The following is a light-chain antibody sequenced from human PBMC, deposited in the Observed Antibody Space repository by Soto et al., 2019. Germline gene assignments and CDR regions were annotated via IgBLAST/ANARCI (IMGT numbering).Light chain of an antibody. V-gene: IGKV1-5*01. CDR1: QSVSDW. CDR2: EAS. CDR3: QQYGGSPLFT. Sequence: DIQMTQSPSILSASVGERVTITCRASQSVSDWLAWYQQKPGKAPKLLIFEASTLAGGVPSRFSGSGSGTEFTLTITSLQPDDFAVYSCQQYGGSPLFTFGPGTRVDFK. J-gene: IGKJ3*01.